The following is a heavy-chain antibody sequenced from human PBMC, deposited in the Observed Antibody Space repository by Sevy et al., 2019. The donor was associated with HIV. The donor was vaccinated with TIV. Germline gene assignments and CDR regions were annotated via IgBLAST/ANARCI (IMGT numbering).Heavy chain of an antibody. J-gene: IGHJ4*02. Sequence: GGSLRLSCVASGFTVSNYWMNWVRQAPGMGLEWVAKIKEDGKETYYVDSVKGRFTISRDNAKNSLYLQMTSLRAEDTAVYYSARDKNSAMVTPFDFWGQGTLVTVSS. V-gene: IGHV3-7*03. CDR1: GFTVSNYW. CDR2: IKEDGKET. D-gene: IGHD5-18*01. CDR3: ARDKNSAMVTPFDF.